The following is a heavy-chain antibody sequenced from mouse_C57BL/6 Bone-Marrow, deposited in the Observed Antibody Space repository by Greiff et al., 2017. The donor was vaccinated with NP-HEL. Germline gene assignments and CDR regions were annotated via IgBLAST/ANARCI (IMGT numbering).Heavy chain of an antibody. CDR2: IYPGSGST. D-gene: IGHD2-2*01. J-gene: IGHJ4*01. Sequence: QVQLQQPGAELVKPGASVKMSCKASGYTFTSYWITWVKQRPGQGLEWIGDIYPGSGSTNYNEKFKSKATLTVDTSSSTAYMQLSSLTSEDSAVYYCASGRDYGYDESAMDYWGQGTSVTVSS. V-gene: IGHV1-55*01. CDR1: GYTFTSYW. CDR3: ASGRDYGYDESAMDY.